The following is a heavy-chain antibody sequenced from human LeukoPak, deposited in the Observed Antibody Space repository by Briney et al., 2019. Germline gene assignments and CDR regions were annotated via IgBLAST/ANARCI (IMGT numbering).Heavy chain of an antibody. J-gene: IGHJ4*02. CDR1: GFTFSNYD. V-gene: IGHV3-13*01. CDR2: IGTAGDT. D-gene: IGHD6-13*01. Sequence: GGSLRLSCAASGFTFSNYDMHWVRQAAGKGLEWVSGIGTAGDTYYPASVKGRFTISRENAKNSMYLQMNSLSAGDTAVYYCASSPAYSSSWYAIDNWGQGTLVTVSS. CDR3: ASSPAYSSSWYAIDN.